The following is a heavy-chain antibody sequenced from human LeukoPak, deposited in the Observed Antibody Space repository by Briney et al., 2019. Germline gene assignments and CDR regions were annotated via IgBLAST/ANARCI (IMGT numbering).Heavy chain of an antibody. J-gene: IGHJ6*02. CDR1: GYTFTGHY. V-gene: IGHV1-69*13. CDR3: ARGRWAYYYYYGMDV. Sequence: PEASVKVSCKASGYTFTGHYMNWVRQAPGQGLEWMGGIIPIFGTANYAQKFQGRVTITADESTSTAYMELSSLRSEDTAVYYCARGRWAYYYYYGMDVWGQGTTVTVSS. CDR2: IIPIFGTA. D-gene: IGHD3-16*01.